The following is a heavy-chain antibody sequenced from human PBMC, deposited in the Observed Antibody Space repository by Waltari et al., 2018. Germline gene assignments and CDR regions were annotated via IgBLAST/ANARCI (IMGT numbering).Heavy chain of an antibody. CDR1: GFTFDDYA. V-gene: IGHV3-9*01. J-gene: IGHJ4*02. CDR2: INWKSGNI. D-gene: IGHD3-16*01. CDR3: AKDGGDGYNTRGFDY. Sequence: EVQLVESGGGLVQTGRSLRFSCAASGFTFDDYAMHWVRQAPGKGLEWVSGINWKSGNIAYADSVKGRFTISRDNAKNSLYLKMNSLRAEDTALYYCAKDGGDGYNTRGFDYWGQGTLVTVSS.